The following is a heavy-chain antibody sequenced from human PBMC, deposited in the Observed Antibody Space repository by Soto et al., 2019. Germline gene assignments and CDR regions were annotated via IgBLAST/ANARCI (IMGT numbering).Heavy chain of an antibody. D-gene: IGHD2-2*03. V-gene: IGHV1-3*05. Sequence: QVQLVQSGAEEKKPGASVKVSCKASGYTFTSYAMHWVRQAPGQRLEWMGWINAGNGKTKYSQKFQGRVTITRETSASTAYMELSSLRSEDTAVYYCARGGYCISTSCYWYYYGMDVWGQGTTVTVSS. CDR2: INAGNGKT. J-gene: IGHJ6*02. CDR1: GYTFTSYA. CDR3: ARGGYCISTSCYWYYYGMDV.